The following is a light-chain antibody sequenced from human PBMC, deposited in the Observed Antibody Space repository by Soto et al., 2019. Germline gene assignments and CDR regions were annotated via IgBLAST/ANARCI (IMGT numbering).Light chain of an antibody. V-gene: IGKV1-5*03. J-gene: IGKJ1*01. Sequence: DIQMTQSPSTLSGSVGDRVTITCRASQTISSWLAWYQQKPGKAPKLLTYKASTLKSGAPSRFSGSGSGTEFTLTISSLQPDDFATYYCQHYNSYSEAFGQGTKVELK. CDR1: QTISSW. CDR2: KAS. CDR3: QHYNSYSEA.